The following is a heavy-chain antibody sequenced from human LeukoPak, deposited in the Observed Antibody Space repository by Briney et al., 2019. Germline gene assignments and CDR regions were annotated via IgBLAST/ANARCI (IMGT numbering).Heavy chain of an antibody. CDR1: GFSFSSYS. CDR2: ISSSSSTI. J-gene: IGHJ3*02. CDR3: ASDSRSDSSGYAFNI. Sequence: GGSLRLSCAASGFSFSSYSMNWVRQAPGKGLEWVSYISSSSSTIYYADSVKGRFTIFRDSAKNSLYLQMNSLRADDTAVYYCASDSRSDSSGYAFNIWGQGTLVTVSS. V-gene: IGHV3-48*01. D-gene: IGHD3-22*01.